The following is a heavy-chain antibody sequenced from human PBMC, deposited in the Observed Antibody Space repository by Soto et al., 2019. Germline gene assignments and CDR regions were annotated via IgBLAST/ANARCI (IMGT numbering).Heavy chain of an antibody. CDR3: ARDSRGSGTNDY. J-gene: IGHJ4*02. CDR1: GITFSSYA. V-gene: IGHV3-33*01. Sequence: QVQLVESGGGVVQPGRSLRLSCAASGITFSSYAMHWVRQTPGKGLEWVAVISYDGSNEYYADSVKGRFTISRDNSKNTLYLQMNSLRAEDTAIYYCARDSRGSGTNDYWGQGTLVTVSS. D-gene: IGHD3-10*01. CDR2: ISYDGSNE.